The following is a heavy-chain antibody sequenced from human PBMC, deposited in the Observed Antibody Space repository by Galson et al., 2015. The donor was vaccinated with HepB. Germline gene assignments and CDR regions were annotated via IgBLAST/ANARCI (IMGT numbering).Heavy chain of an antibody. Sequence: SLRLSCAASGFTFSNFDMQWVRQAPGKGLEWVAVISYDGTNEYYGDSVKGRFTVSRDNSKNTLYLQMNSLRPEDTAVYYCARAPYSSSTFFDYWGQGTLVTVSS. CDR1: GFTFSNFD. V-gene: IGHV3-30*03. D-gene: IGHD6-6*01. CDR3: ARAPYSSSTFFDY. CDR2: ISYDGTNE. J-gene: IGHJ4*02.